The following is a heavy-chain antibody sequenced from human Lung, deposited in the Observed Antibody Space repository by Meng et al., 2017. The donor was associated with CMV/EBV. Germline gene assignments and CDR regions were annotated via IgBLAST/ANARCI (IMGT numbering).Heavy chain of an antibody. CDR3: ARGGYDYVWGSLDY. CDR1: RFTFSAYE. Sequence: GGSLRLXXXXSRFTFSAYEMNWVRQAPGKGLEWVSYIGGSGGPINYADSVRGRFTISRNNARNSLYLQMNSLRAEDTAVYYCARGGYDYVWGSLDYWGKGTXVTVSS. V-gene: IGHV3-48*03. D-gene: IGHD3-16*01. CDR2: IGGSGGPI. J-gene: IGHJ4*02.